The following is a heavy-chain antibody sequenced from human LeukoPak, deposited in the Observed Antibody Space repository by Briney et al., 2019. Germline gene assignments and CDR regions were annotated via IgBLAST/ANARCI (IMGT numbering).Heavy chain of an antibody. CDR3: ARDPCSGGSCYSLDYYYYGMDV. CDR2: XXXXGST. V-gene: IGHV3-66*01. Sequence: PGGSLRLSCAASGFTVSSNYMSWVRQAPGKGLGXXXXXXXXGSTYYADSVKGRFTISRDNSKNTLYLQMNSLRAEDTAVYYCARDPCSGGSCYSLDYYYYGMDVWGQGTTVTVSS. CDR1: GFTVSSNY. D-gene: IGHD2-15*01. J-gene: IGHJ6*02.